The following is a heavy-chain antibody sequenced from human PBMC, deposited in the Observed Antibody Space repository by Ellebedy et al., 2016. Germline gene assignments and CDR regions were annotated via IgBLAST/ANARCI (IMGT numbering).Heavy chain of an antibody. CDR2: ISGYTGNT. Sequence: ASVKVSCXASGYTFTNYGISWVRQAPGQGLEWMGWISGYTGNTNYAQKFQGRVTMTTETSTSTAYMELRSLRSDDAAVYFCARPIVGATGGGDYYYDGMDVWGQGTTVTVSS. J-gene: IGHJ6*02. CDR3: ARPIVGATGGGDYYYDGMDV. CDR1: GYTFTNYG. D-gene: IGHD1-26*01. V-gene: IGHV1-18*04.